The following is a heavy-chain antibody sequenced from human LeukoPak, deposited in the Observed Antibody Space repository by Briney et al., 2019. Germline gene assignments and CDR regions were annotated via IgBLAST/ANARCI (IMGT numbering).Heavy chain of an antibody. Sequence: SETLSLTCAVSGGSISSSNWWSWVRQPPGKGLEWIGEIYHSGSTNYNPSLKSRVTISRDTSKKQLSLRLSSLTAADTAVYYCARGVQVWLMSQRYFDSWGQGTLVTVSS. CDR3: ARGVQVWLMSQRYFDS. V-gene: IGHV4-4*02. CDR2: IYHSGST. D-gene: IGHD3-10*01. CDR1: GGSISSSNW. J-gene: IGHJ4*02.